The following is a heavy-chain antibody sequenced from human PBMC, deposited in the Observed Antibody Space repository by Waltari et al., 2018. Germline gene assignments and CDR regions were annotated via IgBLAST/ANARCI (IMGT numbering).Heavy chain of an antibody. Sequence: QLLESGGGWRQAGGSLRLSCAASGFTFSNYAMSWVRQAPGKGRGWVAGITSGGGDTYYTDAVGSRFTISRDNSKNTVYLQMNSLRHEDTAVYYCAKEIYRIGRPCFDYWGQGVRVTVSS. CDR2: ITSGGGDT. D-gene: IGHD6-19*01. V-gene: IGHV3-23*01. CDR3: AKEIYRIGRPCFDY. CDR1: GFTFSNYA. J-gene: IGHJ4*02.